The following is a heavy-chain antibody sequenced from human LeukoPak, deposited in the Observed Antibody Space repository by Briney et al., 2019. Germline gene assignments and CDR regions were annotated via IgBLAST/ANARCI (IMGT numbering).Heavy chain of an antibody. CDR1: GGTFSRYA. Sequence: GASVKVSCKASGGTFSRYAISWVRQAPGQGLEWMGGIIPIFGTANYAQKFQGRVTITTDESTSTAYMELSSLRSEDTAVYYCASLKRVAGTVGWFDPWGQGTLVTVSS. CDR3: ASLKRVAGTVGWFDP. CDR2: IIPIFGTA. V-gene: IGHV1-69*05. D-gene: IGHD6-19*01. J-gene: IGHJ5*02.